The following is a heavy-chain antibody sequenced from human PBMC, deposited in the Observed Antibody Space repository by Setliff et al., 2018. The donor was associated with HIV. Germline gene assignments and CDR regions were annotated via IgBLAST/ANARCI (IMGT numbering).Heavy chain of an antibody. V-gene: IGHV3-74*03. D-gene: IGHD1-1*01. J-gene: IGHJ5*02. CDR1: GFTFSSYW. CDR3: VRDHRPSNNNWHHWFDP. Sequence: GGSLRLSCAASGFTFSSYWMHWVRQVPGKGLVWVSRINSDGSSTTYADSVKGRFTISRDNSKNSLNLQMNSLRAEDTAVYYCVRDHRPSNNNWHHWFDPWGRGTLVTVSS. CDR2: INSDGSST.